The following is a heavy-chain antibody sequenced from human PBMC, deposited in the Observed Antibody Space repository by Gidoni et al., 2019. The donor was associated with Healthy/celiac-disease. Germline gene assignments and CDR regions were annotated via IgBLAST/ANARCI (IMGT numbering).Heavy chain of an antibody. Sequence: RFTISRDDSKNTLYLQMNSLKTEDTAVYYCTTEDPLRFLEWLLSHWGQGTLVTVSS. J-gene: IGHJ4*02. V-gene: IGHV3-15*01. D-gene: IGHD3-3*01. CDR3: TTEDPLRFLEWLLSH.